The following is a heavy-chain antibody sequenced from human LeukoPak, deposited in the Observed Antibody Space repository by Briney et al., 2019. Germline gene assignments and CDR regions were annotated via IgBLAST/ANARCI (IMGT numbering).Heavy chain of an antibody. D-gene: IGHD3-22*01. J-gene: IGHJ6*03. CDR1: GFTFSSYG. Sequence: QPGGSLRLSCAASGFTFSSYGMHWVRQAPGKGLEWVAFIRYDGSNKYYADSVKGRFAISRDNSKNTLYLQMNSLRAEDTAVYYCAKDAYYYDSSGYLYYYYYMDVWGKGTTVTISS. V-gene: IGHV3-30*02. CDR3: AKDAYYYDSSGYLYYYYYMDV. CDR2: IRYDGSNK.